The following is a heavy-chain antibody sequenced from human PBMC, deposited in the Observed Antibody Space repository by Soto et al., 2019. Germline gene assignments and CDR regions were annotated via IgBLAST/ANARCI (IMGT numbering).Heavy chain of an antibody. CDR2: IYYSGST. Sequence: SETLSLTCTVSGGSVSSGSYYWSWIRQPPGKGLEWIGYIYYSGSTNYNPSLKSRVTISVDTSKNQFSLKLSSVTAADTAVYYCARGHRSSGYYYILDYWGQGTLVTVSS. CDR3: ARGHRSSGYYYILDY. D-gene: IGHD3-22*01. J-gene: IGHJ4*02. CDR1: GGSVSSGSYY. V-gene: IGHV4-61*01.